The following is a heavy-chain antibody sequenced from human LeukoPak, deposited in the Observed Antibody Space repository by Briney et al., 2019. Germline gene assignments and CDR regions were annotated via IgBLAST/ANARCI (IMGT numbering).Heavy chain of an antibody. CDR2: ISSSSSYI. D-gene: IGHD1-20*01. J-gene: IGHJ6*02. CDR3: ARNLYNWNYYATDV. V-gene: IGHV3-21*01. CDR1: RFTFSSNS. Sequence: GGSLRLSCAASRFTFSSNSLNWVRQAPGKGLQWVSSISSSSSYIYYADSVKGRFTISRDNAKNSLYLQMNSLRAEDTAVYYCARNLYNWNYYATDVWGQGTTVTVSS.